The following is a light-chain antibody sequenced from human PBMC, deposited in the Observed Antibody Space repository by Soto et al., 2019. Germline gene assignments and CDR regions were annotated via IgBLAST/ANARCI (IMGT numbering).Light chain of an antibody. V-gene: IGLV2-18*02. CDR2: EVS. CDR3: SSYTISSTFLWV. CDR1: SSDVGGYNR. Sequence: QSALTQPPSVSGSPGQSVTISCNGTSSDVGGYNRVSWYQQPPGTAPKLMIYEVSNRPSGVPDRFSGSKSGNTASLTISGLQAEEEADYYCSSYTISSTFLWVFGGGTKLTVL. J-gene: IGLJ3*02.